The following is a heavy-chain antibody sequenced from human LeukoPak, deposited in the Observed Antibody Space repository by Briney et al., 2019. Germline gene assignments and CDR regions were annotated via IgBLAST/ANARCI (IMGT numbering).Heavy chain of an antibody. CDR2: ISYDGSNK. CDR1: GFTFSSYA. V-gene: IGHV3-30*04. J-gene: IGHJ2*01. Sequence: GGSLRLSCAASGFTFSSYAMHWVRQAPGKGLEWVAVISYDGSNKYYADSVKGRFTISRDNSKNTLYLQMNSLRAEDTAVYYCARERAAAGPSYWYFDLWGRGTLVTVSS. D-gene: IGHD6-13*01. CDR3: ARERAAAGPSYWYFDL.